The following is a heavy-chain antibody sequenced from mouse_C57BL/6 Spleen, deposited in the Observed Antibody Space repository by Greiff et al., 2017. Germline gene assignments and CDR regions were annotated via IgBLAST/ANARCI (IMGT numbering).Heavy chain of an antibody. V-gene: IGHV1-78*01. J-gene: IGHJ2*01. CDR2: IYPSDGST. CDR1: GYTFTGHT. CDR3: AGPTGYSFDY. D-gene: IGHD2-10*01. Sequence: QVQLQQSDAELVKPGASVKISCKASGYTFTGHTMHWMKQRPEQGLEWIGYIYPSDGSTNYNEKFKGKATLTVDKSSSTAYMQLNSLTSEDSAVYLCAGPTGYSFDYWGQGTTLTVSS.